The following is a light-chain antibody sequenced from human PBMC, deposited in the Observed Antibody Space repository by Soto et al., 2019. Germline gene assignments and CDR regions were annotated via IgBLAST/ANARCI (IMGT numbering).Light chain of an antibody. Sequence: DIQMTQSPSTLSASVGDRVTITCRASQSISSWLAWYQQKPGKAPKLLIYKTSNLESGVPSRFSGSGSGTEFYLTVSSLQPDDFAPYYCQQYQSFSLTFGGGTRVEVK. CDR3: QQYQSFSLT. CDR1: QSISSW. CDR2: KTS. J-gene: IGKJ4*01. V-gene: IGKV1-5*03.